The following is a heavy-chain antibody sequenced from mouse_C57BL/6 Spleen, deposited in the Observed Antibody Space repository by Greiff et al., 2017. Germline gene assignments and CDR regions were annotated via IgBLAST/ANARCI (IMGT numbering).Heavy chain of an antibody. Sequence: EVQVVESGGGLVKPGGFLKLFCAASGLTFSSYAMSWVRQTPEKRLEWVATISDGGSYTYHPDNVKGRFTLSRDNSNNYLYLQMRRLKYEDTAMYYCARDRDDYGSEYYFDYWGQGTTLTVSS. J-gene: IGHJ2*01. V-gene: IGHV5-4*01. D-gene: IGHD2-4*01. CDR2: ISDGGSYT. CDR3: ARDRDDYGSEYYFDY. CDR1: GLTFSSYA.